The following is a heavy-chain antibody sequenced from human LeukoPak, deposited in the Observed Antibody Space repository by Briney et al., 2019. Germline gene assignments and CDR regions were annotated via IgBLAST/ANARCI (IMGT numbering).Heavy chain of an antibody. D-gene: IGHD6-13*01. J-gene: IGHJ5*02. V-gene: IGHV1-18*01. CDR2: ISAYNGNT. Sequence: GASVKVSCKASGYTFTSYGISWVRQAPGQGLEWMGWISAYNGNTNYAQKLQGRVTMTTDTSTSTAYMELRSLRSDDTAVYYCARDSRLFQQLVQNWFDPWGQGTLVTVSS. CDR3: ARDSRLFQQLVQNWFDP. CDR1: GYTFTSYG.